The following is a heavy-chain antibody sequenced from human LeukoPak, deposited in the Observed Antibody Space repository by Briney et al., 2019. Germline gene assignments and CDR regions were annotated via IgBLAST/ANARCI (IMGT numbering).Heavy chain of an antibody. V-gene: IGHV3-48*04. CDR2: ISSSSSTI. CDR3: ARDVDRNYYYMDV. D-gene: IGHD3/OR15-3a*01. J-gene: IGHJ6*03. Sequence: GGSLRLSCAASGFTFSSYSMNWVRQAPGKGLEWVSYISSSSSTISYADSVKGRFTVSRDNAKSSLYLQINSLRAEDTAVYYCARDVDRNYYYMDVWGKGTTVTVSS. CDR1: GFTFSSYS.